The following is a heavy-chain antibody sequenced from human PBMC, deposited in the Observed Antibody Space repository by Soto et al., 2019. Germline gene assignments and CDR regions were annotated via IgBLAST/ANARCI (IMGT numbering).Heavy chain of an antibody. D-gene: IGHD5-12*01. CDR1: GFTFSDYY. Sequence: GGSLRLSCAASGFTFSDYYMSWIRQAPGKGLEWVSYISSSGSTIYYADSVKGRFTISRDNAKNSLYLQMNSLRAEDTAVYYCASNRRYSGYDYLPPDHDYPFDIWGQGTMVTVSS. J-gene: IGHJ3*02. V-gene: IGHV3-11*01. CDR2: ISSSGSTI. CDR3: ASNRRYSGYDYLPPDHDYPFDI.